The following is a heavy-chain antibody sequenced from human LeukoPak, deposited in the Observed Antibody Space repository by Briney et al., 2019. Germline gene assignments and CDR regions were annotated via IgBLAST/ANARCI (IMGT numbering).Heavy chain of an antibody. Sequence: GGSLRLSCAASGFTFTGYAMSWLRHAPGKGLEFASAISGDAANTFYADSVKGRFTLSRDNSQNILYLQLSNLRAEDTAVYYCAKRDYYDSSGFSPLFQHWGPGTLVTVSS. D-gene: IGHD3-22*01. CDR1: GFTFTGYA. V-gene: IGHV3-23*01. CDR2: ISGDAANT. CDR3: AKRDYYDSSGFSPLFQH. J-gene: IGHJ1*01.